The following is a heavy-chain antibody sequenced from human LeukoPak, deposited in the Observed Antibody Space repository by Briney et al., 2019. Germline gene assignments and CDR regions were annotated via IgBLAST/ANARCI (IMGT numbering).Heavy chain of an antibody. Sequence: ASVKVSCKVSGYTLNELSMHWVRQAPGKGLEWMGGFDPEDGETIYAQKFQGRVTMTEDTSTDTAYMELSSLRSEDTAVYYCATDQGRGAAAGLFDYWGQGTLVTVSS. D-gene: IGHD6-13*01. CDR1: GYTLNELS. J-gene: IGHJ4*02. CDR3: ATDQGRGAAAGLFDY. CDR2: FDPEDGET. V-gene: IGHV1-24*01.